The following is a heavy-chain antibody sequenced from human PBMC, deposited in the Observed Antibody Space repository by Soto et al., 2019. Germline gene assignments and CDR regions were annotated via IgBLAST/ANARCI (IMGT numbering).Heavy chain of an antibody. D-gene: IGHD3-3*02. CDR1: ADSINISHW. CDR3: AARHFWSGPWTHTRLDY. J-gene: IGHJ4*02. V-gene: IGHV4-4*02. Sequence: LRETLSLTWAVSADSINISHWLNWVRQPPGKGLEWIGQISHSGSTNYNPSLTSRVTISVDKSKNHFSLKLTSVTAADTAVYYCAARHFWSGPWTHTRLDYWGQGTLVTVS. CDR2: ISHSGST.